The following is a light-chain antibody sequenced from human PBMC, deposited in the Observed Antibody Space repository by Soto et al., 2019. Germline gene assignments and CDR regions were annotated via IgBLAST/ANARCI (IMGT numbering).Light chain of an antibody. CDR1: QSVSSSY. CDR2: AAS. CDR3: QTNRRSPPSYT. V-gene: IGKV3-20*01. J-gene: IGKJ2*01. Sequence: ESVLTQSPCTLSLSPGERAALSCRASQSVSSSYLAWYQPQSGQAPRLLISAASTKATSIPDRFSGSGSGTDSTLTTSTLELENFAVYLCQTNRRSPPSYTSGKGTKLEVK.